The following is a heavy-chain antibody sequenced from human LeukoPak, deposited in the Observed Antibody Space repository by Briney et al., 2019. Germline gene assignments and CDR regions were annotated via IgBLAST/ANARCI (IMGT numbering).Heavy chain of an antibody. Sequence: PGGSLRLSCAASGFTFSNYDMIWVRQAPGKGLEWVSSIRSTGAGGNTYSADSVKGRFTISRDNSKSTVFLQMNSLRPEDSTLYYCAKQFLTAVNTWPNIGFGSWGQGTPVIVSA. CDR1: GFTFSNYD. CDR3: AKQFLTAVNTWPNIGFGS. V-gene: IGHV3-23*01. CDR2: IRSTGAGGNT. D-gene: IGHD4-17*01. J-gene: IGHJ4*02.